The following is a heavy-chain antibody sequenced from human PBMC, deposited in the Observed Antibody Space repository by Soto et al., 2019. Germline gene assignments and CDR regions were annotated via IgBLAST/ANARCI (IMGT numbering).Heavy chain of an antibody. Sequence: PSETLSLTCTVSGGSISSYYWSWIRQPPGKGLEWIGYIYYNGSTNYNPSLKSRVTITVDTSKNQFSLKLSSVTAADTAVYYCARAPYGGYATSFDYWGQGTLVTVSS. CDR3: ARAPYGGYATSFDY. V-gene: IGHV4-59*08. J-gene: IGHJ4*02. CDR2: IYYNGST. D-gene: IGHD5-12*01. CDR1: GGSISSYY.